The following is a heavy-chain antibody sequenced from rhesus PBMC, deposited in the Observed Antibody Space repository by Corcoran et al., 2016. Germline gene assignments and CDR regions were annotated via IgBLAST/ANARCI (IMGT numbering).Heavy chain of an antibody. CDR3: ASGGPDKDRFDV. CDR2: ISGGGRSP. CDR1: GGSIRHTW. V-gene: IGHV4-173*01. D-gene: IGHD3-34*01. J-gene: IGHJ5-1*01. Sequence: QLQLQESGPGLVKPSETLSLTCAVSGGSIRHTWWSWIRQSPGKELEWIGRISGGGRSPSFNPSLERRVTISADTSKSQLSLKLKSVTATDTAIYYCASGGPDKDRFDVWGPGVLVTVSS.